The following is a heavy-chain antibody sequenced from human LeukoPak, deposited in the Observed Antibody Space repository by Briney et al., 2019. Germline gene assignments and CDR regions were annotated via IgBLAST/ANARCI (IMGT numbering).Heavy chain of an antibody. J-gene: IGHJ4*02. CDR2: IYYSGST. V-gene: IGHV4-59*01. CDR1: GGTISRYY. Sequence: SETLSLTCTVSGGTISRYYWSWIRQPPGKGLEWIGYIYYSGSTNYNPSLKSRVTISVDTSRNQFSLKLSSVTAADTAVYYCARGPTRNYFDYWGQGTLVTVSS. CDR3: ARGPTRNYFDY.